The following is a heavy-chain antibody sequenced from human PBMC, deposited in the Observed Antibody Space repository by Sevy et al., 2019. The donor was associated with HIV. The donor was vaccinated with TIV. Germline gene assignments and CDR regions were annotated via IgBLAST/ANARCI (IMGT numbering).Heavy chain of an antibody. J-gene: IGHJ5*02. Sequence: LSLTCAVHDGSFSGYYWNWIRQLPGKGLERIGEINESGITYYNPSLKSRVTISVDTSKKQFSLKLNSVTAADTAVYFCARSPPVVVVPGAPSWFDPWGQGTLVTVSS. CDR2: INESGIT. D-gene: IGHD2-2*01. V-gene: IGHV4-34*01. CDR1: DGSFSGYY. CDR3: ARSPPVVVVPGAPSWFDP.